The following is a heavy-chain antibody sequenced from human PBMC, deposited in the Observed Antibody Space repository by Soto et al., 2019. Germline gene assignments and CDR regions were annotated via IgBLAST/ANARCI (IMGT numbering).Heavy chain of an antibody. J-gene: IGHJ4*02. CDR3: ARVKAAAGISKNISYYFDY. Sequence: GASVKVSCKASGYTFTSYGISWVRQAPGQGLEWMGWISAYNGNTNYAQKLQGRVTMTTDTSTSTAYMELRSLRSDDTAVHYGARVKAAAGISKNISYYFDYWGQGSLFTVSS. V-gene: IGHV1-18*01. D-gene: IGHD6-13*01. CDR2: ISAYNGNT. CDR1: GYTFTSYG.